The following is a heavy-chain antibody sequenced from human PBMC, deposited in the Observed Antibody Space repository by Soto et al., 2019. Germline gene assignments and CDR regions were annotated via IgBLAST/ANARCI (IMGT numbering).Heavy chain of an antibody. J-gene: IGHJ5*02. CDR1: GFTFSSYG. Sequence: GGSLRLSCAASGFTFSSYGMHWVRQAPGKGLEWVAVIWYDGSNKYYADSVKGRFTISRDNSKNTLYLQMNSLRAEDTAVYYCARGIAAAGTWLQSIDPWGQGTLVTVSS. CDR3: ARGIAAAGTWLQSIDP. V-gene: IGHV3-33*01. CDR2: IWYDGSNK. D-gene: IGHD6-13*01.